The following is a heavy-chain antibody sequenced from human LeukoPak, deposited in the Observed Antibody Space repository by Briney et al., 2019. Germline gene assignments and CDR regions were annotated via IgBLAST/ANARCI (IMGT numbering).Heavy chain of an antibody. CDR1: GGSISSYY. V-gene: IGHV4-34*01. CDR3: ASRANCTNGVCPDP. Sequence: SETLSLTCTVSGGSISSYYWSWIRQPPGKGLEWIGEINHSGSTNYNPSLKSRVTISVDTSKNQFSLKLSSVTAADTAVYYCASRANCTNGVCPDPWGQGTLVTVSS. CDR2: INHSGST. D-gene: IGHD2-8*01. J-gene: IGHJ5*02.